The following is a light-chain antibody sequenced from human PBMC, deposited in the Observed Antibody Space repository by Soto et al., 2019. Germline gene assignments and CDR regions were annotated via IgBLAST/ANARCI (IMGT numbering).Light chain of an antibody. CDR2: GVS. V-gene: IGKV3-20*01. J-gene: IGKJ2*01. Sequence: EIVLTQSPGTLSLSPGERATLSCRASQTVSSSYLAWYQQKPGQAPRLLIYGVSSRVTAIPDRFSGSGSGTDFTLTISSLEPEDVAVYYCQQYGSSPRTFGQGTKLEIK. CDR1: QTVSSSY. CDR3: QQYGSSPRT.